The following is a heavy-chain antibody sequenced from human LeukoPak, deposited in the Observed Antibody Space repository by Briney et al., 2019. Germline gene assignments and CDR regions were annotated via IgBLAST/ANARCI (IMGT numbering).Heavy chain of an antibody. J-gene: IGHJ6*03. Sequence: SETLSLTCTVSSGSTNNFYWSWIRQPPGGGLAWIGYVYYTGTTNYNPSLKSRVTISIDTSKNQFSLKLSSVTAADTAVYYCARLARLSLIRGVTGYHSMDVWGKGTKVTVSS. CDR1: SGSTNNFY. D-gene: IGHD3-10*01. CDR2: VYYTGTT. V-gene: IGHV4-59*01. CDR3: ARLARLSLIRGVTGYHSMDV.